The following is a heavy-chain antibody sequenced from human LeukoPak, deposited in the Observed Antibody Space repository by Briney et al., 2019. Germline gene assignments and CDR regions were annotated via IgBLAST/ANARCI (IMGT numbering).Heavy chain of an antibody. CDR1: GGSISSSSYY. V-gene: IGHV4-39*07. CDR3: ARSREYYDSSGYYEY. D-gene: IGHD3-22*01. CDR2: INHSGST. Sequence: ASETLSLTCTVSGGSISSSSYYWGWIRQPPGKGLEWIGEINHSGSTNYNPSLKSRVTISVDTSKNQFSLKLSSVTAADTAVYYCARSREYYDSSGYYEYWGQGTLVTVSS. J-gene: IGHJ4*02.